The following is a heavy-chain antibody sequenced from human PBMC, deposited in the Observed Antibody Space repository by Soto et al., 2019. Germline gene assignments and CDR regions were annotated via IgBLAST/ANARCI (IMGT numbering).Heavy chain of an antibody. CDR3: AGEHVLMFASYDALNV. Sequence: EEQLVESGGDLVQPGGSLRLSCTSSGFALDTYDMNWVRLAPGKDLEWISHIATGGDRIYYADSVKGRFTISRDNARNSLYLHMNSLRDDDTALYSFAGEHVLMFASYDALNVWCQWTLVTVSS. J-gene: IGHJ3*01. CDR2: IATGGDRI. D-gene: IGHD2-21*01. V-gene: IGHV3-48*03. CDR1: GFALDTYD.